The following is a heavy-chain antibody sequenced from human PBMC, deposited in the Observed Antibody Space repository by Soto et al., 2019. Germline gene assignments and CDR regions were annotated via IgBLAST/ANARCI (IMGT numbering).Heavy chain of an antibody. V-gene: IGHV1-46*01. J-gene: IGHJ5*02. D-gene: IGHD3-22*01. CDR3: ARDDYYDSSGYYPWFDP. CDR2: INPSGGST. Sequence: ASVKVSCKASGYTFTSYYMHWVRQAPGQGLEWMGIINPSGGSTSYAQKFQGRVTMTRDTSTSTVYMELSSLRSEDTAVYYCARDDYYDSSGYYPWFDPWGPGTLVTVSS. CDR1: GYTFTSYY.